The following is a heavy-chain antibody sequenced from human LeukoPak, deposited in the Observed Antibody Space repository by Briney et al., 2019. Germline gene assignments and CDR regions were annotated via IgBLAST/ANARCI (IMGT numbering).Heavy chain of an antibody. Sequence: GGSLRLSCAASGFTFSTFGMIWVRQAPGKGLDWVSSISSGSYIYYADAVKARFTISRDNARNSLYQQMNSLRADDTAVYYCARLMFIAVGNWYFDLWGRGTLVTVSS. D-gene: IGHD6-19*01. J-gene: IGHJ2*01. CDR3: ARLMFIAVGNWYFDL. CDR1: GFTFSTFG. V-gene: IGHV3-21*01. CDR2: ISSGSYI.